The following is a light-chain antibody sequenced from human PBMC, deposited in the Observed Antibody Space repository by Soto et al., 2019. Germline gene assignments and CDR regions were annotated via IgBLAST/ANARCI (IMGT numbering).Light chain of an antibody. CDR2: GAS. Sequence: EIVLTQSPGTLSLSPGERDTFSCRASQSVSSSYLAWYQQKPGQAPRLLIYGASSRATGIPDRFSGSGSGTDLTLTISRPEPEDFAVYYCQQYGSSPWTFGQGTKVEIK. V-gene: IGKV3-20*01. CDR3: QQYGSSPWT. CDR1: QSVSSSY. J-gene: IGKJ1*01.